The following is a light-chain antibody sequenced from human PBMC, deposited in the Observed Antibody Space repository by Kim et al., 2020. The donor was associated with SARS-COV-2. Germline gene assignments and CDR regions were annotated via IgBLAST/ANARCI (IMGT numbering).Light chain of an antibody. Sequence: EPASISCKSGQSLVHRNGNNYLNWYLHKPGQSPQLLIYLGSNRASGVPDRFSGSGSGTDFTLTISRVDAEDVGVYYCMQALNTRTFGQGTKVDI. CDR1: QSLVHRNGNNY. CDR2: LGS. V-gene: IGKV2-28*01. CDR3: MQALNTRT. J-gene: IGKJ1*01.